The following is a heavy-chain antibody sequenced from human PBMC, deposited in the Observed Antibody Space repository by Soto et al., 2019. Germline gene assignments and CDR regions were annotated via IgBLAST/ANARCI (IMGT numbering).Heavy chain of an antibody. CDR1: GGSISSYY. V-gene: IGHV4-59*01. CDR2: IYYSGST. J-gene: IGHJ4*02. CDR3: ARVRGYSYGFDY. Sequence: PSETLSLTCTVSGGSISSYYWSWIRQPPGKGLEWIGYIYYSGSTNYNPSLKSRVTISVDTSKNQFSLKLSSVTAADTAVYDCARVRGYSYGFDYWGQGNLVTFSS. D-gene: IGHD5-18*01.